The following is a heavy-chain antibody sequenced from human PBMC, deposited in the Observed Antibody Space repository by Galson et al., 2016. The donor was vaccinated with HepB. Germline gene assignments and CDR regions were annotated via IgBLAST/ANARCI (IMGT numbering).Heavy chain of an antibody. D-gene: IGHD5-24*01. CDR2: ISGSDIT. J-gene: IGHJ4*02. CDR3: AKRIGRDGYATGFDY. CDR1: GLTFGRYW. Sequence: SLRLSCAASGLTFGRYWMSWVRQAPGKGLEWVSSISGSDITYYADSVKGRFTISRDNSRTTVYLQMNTLRAEDTAVYCCAKRIGRDGYATGFDYWGQGTLVTVSS. V-gene: IGHV3-23*01.